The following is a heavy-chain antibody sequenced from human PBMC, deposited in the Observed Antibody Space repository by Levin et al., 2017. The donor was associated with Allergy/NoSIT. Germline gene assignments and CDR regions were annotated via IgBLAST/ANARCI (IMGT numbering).Heavy chain of an antibody. D-gene: IGHD3-3*01. CDR3: ARYYDDLWSGYHT. CDR2: IYSGGST. V-gene: IGHV3-53*01. J-gene: IGHJ5*02. Sequence: PGESLKISCAASGFTVSSNYMSWVRQAPGKGLEWLSVIYSGGSTYYADSVKGRFTISRDNSKNMLYLQMNSLRAEDTAVYYCARYYDDLWSGYHTWGQGTLVTVSS. CDR1: GFTVSSNY.